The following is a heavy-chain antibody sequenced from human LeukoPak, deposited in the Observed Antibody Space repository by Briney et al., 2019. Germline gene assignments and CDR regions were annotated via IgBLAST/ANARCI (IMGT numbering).Heavy chain of an antibody. CDR3: ASYYGSGSYTSDY. J-gene: IGHJ4*02. V-gene: IGHV3-30-3*01. D-gene: IGHD3-10*01. CDR2: ISYDGSNK. Sequence: GGSLRLPCAASGFTFSSYAMHWVRQAPGKGLEWVAVISYDGSNKYYADSVKGRFTISRDNSKNTLYLQMNSLRAEDTAVYYCASYYGSGSYTSDYWGQGTLVTVSS. CDR1: GFTFSSYA.